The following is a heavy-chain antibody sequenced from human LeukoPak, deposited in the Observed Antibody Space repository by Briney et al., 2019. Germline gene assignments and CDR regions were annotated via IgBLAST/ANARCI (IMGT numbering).Heavy chain of an antibody. J-gene: IGHJ4*02. CDR3: ASSMYNWNYYFDY. D-gene: IGHD1-7*01. CDR2: ISSSGSTI. CDR1: GFTFSSYS. Sequence: GESLKISCAASGFTFSSYSMKWVRQAPGKGLEWVSYISSSGSTIYYAESVKGRFTISRDNAKNSLYLQVNSLRAEDTAVYYCASSMYNWNYYFDYWGQGTLVTVSS. V-gene: IGHV3-48*01.